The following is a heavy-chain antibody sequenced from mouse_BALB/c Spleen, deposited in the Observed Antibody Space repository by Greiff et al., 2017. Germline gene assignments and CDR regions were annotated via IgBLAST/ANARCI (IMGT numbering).Heavy chain of an antibody. Sequence: EVQLVESGGGLVQPGGSMKLSCVASGFTFSNYWMNWVRQSPEKGLEWVAEIRLKSNNYATHYAESVKGRFTISRDDSKSSVYLQMNNLRAEDTGIYYCTRGLSYAMDYWGQGTSVTVSS. CDR3: TRGLSYAMDY. CDR2: IRLKSNNYAT. J-gene: IGHJ4*01. CDR1: GFTFSNYW. V-gene: IGHV6-6*02.